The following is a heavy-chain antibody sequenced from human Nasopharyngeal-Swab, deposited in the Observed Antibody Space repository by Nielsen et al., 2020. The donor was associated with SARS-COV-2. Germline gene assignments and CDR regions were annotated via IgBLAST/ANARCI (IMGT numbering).Heavy chain of an antibody. J-gene: IGHJ4*02. V-gene: IGHV1-69*06. Sequence: SVKVSCKASVGTFSSYAIIWVRQAPGQGLEWMGGIIPIFGTANYAQKFQGRVTITADKSTSTAYMELSSLRSEDTAVYYCARLDGYNYCFDYWGQGTLVTVSS. CDR3: ARLDGYNYCFDY. CDR1: VGTFSSYA. D-gene: IGHD5-24*01. CDR2: IIPIFGTA.